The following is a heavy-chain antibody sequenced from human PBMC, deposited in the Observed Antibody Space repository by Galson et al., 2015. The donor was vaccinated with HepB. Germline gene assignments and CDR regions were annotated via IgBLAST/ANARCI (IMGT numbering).Heavy chain of an antibody. D-gene: IGHD1-26*01. Sequence: SLRLSCAASGFTFSSYWMSWVRQAPGKGLEWVANIKQDGSEKYYVDSVKGRFTISRDNAKNSLYLQMNSLRAEDTAVYYCASGGGGATNYYYYGMDVWGQGTTVTVSS. CDR3: ASGGGGATNYYYYGMDV. J-gene: IGHJ6*02. V-gene: IGHV3-7*03. CDR2: IKQDGSEK. CDR1: GFTFSSYW.